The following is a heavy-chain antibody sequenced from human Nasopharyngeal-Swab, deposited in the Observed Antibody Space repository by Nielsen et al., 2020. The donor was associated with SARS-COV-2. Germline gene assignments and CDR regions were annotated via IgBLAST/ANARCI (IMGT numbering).Heavy chain of an antibody. D-gene: IGHD6-19*01. CDR3: ARLTSSGWYHSPFYFYY. V-gene: IGHV3-7*01. Sequence: GESLKISCAASAFTFSSYWMSWVRQAPGKGLEWVANIKQDGSEKYYVDSVKGRFTISRDNAKNSLYLQMNSLRGEDTAVYYCARLTSSGWYHSPFYFYYWGQGTLVTVSS. CDR1: AFTFSSYW. J-gene: IGHJ4*02. CDR2: IKQDGSEK.